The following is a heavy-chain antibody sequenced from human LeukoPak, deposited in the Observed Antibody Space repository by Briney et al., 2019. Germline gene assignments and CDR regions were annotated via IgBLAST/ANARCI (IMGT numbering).Heavy chain of an antibody. CDR2: MYTSGTP. Sequence: SETLSLICSVSGGSISSDYWSWIRQPAGKGLEWIGRMYTSGTPNYNPSLKSRVTMSLDTSSNQFSLRLSSVTAADTAVYYCARARSDSGRLDYWGQGTLVTVSS. CDR1: GGSISSDY. CDR3: ARARSDSGRLDY. V-gene: IGHV4-4*07. D-gene: IGHD1-26*01. J-gene: IGHJ4*02.